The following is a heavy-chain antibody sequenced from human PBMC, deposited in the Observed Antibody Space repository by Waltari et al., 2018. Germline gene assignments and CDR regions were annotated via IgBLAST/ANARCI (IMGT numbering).Heavy chain of an antibody. CDR2: IYYSGST. V-gene: IGHV4-59*01. Sequence: QVQLQESGPGLVKPSETLSLTCTVSGGSISSYYWSWIRQPPGKGLEWIGYIYYSGSTNYTPSLKSRVTISVDTSKNQFSLKLSSVTAADTAVYYCARDGTYGMDVWGQGTTVTVSS. J-gene: IGHJ6*02. CDR1: GGSISSYY. D-gene: IGHD1-26*01. CDR3: ARDGTYGMDV.